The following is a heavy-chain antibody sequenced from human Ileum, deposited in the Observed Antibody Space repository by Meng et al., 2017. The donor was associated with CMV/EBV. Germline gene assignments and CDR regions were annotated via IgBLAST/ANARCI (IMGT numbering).Heavy chain of an antibody. Sequence: QRQVQGSGPGLVKPSETLFLTCTVSGGSINSNNYFWGWIRQAPGKGPEWIGSIHYNEKTYYNPPFKSRVTISVDTSNKQVSLNLNSVTAADTAVYYCTTRGLGFDSSLFDFWGQGTLVTVSS. CDR2: IHYNEKT. J-gene: IGHJ4*02. CDR3: TTRGLGFDSSLFDF. CDR1: GGSINSNNYF. V-gene: IGHV4-39*07. D-gene: IGHD3-22*01.